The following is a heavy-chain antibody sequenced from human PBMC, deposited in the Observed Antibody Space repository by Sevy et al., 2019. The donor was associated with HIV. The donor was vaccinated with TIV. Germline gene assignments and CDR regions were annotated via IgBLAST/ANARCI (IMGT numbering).Heavy chain of an antibody. CDR1: GFTFNNAW. D-gene: IGHD2-8*01. Sequence: GGSLRLSCAVSGFTFNNAWMNWVRQAPGTGLQWVGLIKSKIDGETTDYAAPVKGRFTISRDDSKNTLFLQMNSLKIEDTAVYYCAREGCTKPHDYWGQGTLVTVSS. J-gene: IGHJ4*02. CDR3: AREGCTKPHDY. CDR2: IKSKIDGETT. V-gene: IGHV3-15*01.